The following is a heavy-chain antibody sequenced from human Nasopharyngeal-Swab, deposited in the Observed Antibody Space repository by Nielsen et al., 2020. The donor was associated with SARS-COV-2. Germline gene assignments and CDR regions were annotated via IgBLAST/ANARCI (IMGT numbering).Heavy chain of an antibody. CDR2: INPGGGRA. D-gene: IGHD2-15*01. V-gene: IGHV1-46*01. Sequence: WVRKAHGQGLEWMGIINPGGGRARYSQNFQGRVTMTRDTSTSTVYMEMSSLRSEDTAVYYCARGGDPREVVAATDCFDPWGQGTLVTVSS. J-gene: IGHJ5*02. CDR3: ARGGDPREVVAATDCFDP.